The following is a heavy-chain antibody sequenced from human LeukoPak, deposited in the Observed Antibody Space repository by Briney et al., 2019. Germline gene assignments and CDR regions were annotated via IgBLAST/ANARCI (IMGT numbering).Heavy chain of an antibody. J-gene: IGHJ4*02. D-gene: IGHD3-3*01. CDR3: AKGKKDYDFWSHYDY. CDR1: GFSFRSYG. V-gene: IGHV3-30*02. Sequence: PGGSLRLSCTASGFSFRSYGMHWVRQAPGKGLEWVAFIRYDGSNKYYADSVKGRFTISRDNSKNTLYLQMNSLRAEDTAVYYGAKGKKDYDFWSHYDYWGQGTLVTVSS. CDR2: IRYDGSNK.